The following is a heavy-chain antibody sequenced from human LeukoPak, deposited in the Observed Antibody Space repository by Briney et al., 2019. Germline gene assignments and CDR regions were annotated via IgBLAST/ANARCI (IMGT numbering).Heavy chain of an antibody. J-gene: IGHJ5*02. D-gene: IGHD6-13*01. CDR2: IYYSGST. CDR1: GGSIGSGDYY. V-gene: IGHV4-30-4*08. CDR3: ARGAGLRNWFDP. Sequence: SETLSLTCTVSGGSIGSGDYYWSWIRQPPGKGLEWIGYIYYSGSTYYNPSLKSRVTISVDTSKNQFSLKLSSVTAADTAVYYCARGAGLRNWFDPWGQGTLVTVSS.